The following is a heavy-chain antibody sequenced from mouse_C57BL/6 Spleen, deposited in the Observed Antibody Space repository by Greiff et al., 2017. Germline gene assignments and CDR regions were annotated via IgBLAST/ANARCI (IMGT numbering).Heavy chain of an antibody. Sequence: QVQLQQSGAELVKPGASVKMSCKASGYTFTSYWITWVKQRPGQGLEWIGDIYPGSGSTNYNEKFKSKATLTVDTSSSTAYMQLSSLTSEDSAVYYCAREYYGSSGCYFDDWGPGTTLTVSS. J-gene: IGHJ2*01. CDR1: GYTFTSYW. CDR2: IYPGSGST. V-gene: IGHV1-55*01. D-gene: IGHD1-1*01. CDR3: AREYYGSSGCYFDD.